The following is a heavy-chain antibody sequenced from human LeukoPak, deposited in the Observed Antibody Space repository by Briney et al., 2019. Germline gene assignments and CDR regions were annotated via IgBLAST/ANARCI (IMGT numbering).Heavy chain of an antibody. CDR1: GGSISSGSYY. CDR3: ARTFFYGSGTFQHAFDI. J-gene: IGHJ3*02. CDR2: IYTSGST. Sequence: SETLSLTCTDSGGSISSGSYYWSWIRQPAGKGLEWIGRIYTSGSTNYNPSLKSRVTISVDTSKNQFSLKLSSVTAADTAVYFCARTFFYGSGTFQHAFDIWGQGTVVSVSS. V-gene: IGHV4-61*02. D-gene: IGHD3-10*01.